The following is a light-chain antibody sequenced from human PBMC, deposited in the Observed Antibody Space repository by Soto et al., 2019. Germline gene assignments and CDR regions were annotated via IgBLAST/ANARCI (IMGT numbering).Light chain of an antibody. J-gene: IGKJ3*01. CDR1: QSVTNNF. CDR2: GAS. Sequence: TLSCGASQSVTNNFLAWYQQKPGQAPRLLIYGASSRATGVPDRFSGSGSGTDFTLTISRLEPGDFAVYYCQQYGTPLFTFGHMTKVDI. CDR3: QQYGTPLFT. V-gene: IGKV3-20*01.